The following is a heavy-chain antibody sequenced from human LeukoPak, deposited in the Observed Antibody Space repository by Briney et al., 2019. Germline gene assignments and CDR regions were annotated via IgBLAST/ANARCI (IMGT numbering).Heavy chain of an antibody. D-gene: IGHD6-13*01. CDR1: GGSFSSYY. CDR2: IYTSGST. Sequence: SETLSLTCAVYGGSFSSYYWSWIRQPAGKGLEWIGRIYTSGSTNYNPSLKSRVTMSVDTSKNQFSLKLSSVTAADTAVYYCARGGSRHNWYFDLWGRGTLVTVSS. J-gene: IGHJ2*01. CDR3: ARGGSRHNWYFDL. V-gene: IGHV4-59*10.